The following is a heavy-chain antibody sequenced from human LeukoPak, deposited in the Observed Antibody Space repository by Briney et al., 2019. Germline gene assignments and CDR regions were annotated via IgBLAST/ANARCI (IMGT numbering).Heavy chain of an antibody. CDR2: ISGSGIST. CDR1: GFTFSSYG. V-gene: IGHV3-23*01. CDR3: ANAYYYDSSGTLYYFDY. D-gene: IGHD3-22*01. J-gene: IGHJ4*02. Sequence: GGSLRLSCAASGFTFSSYGMSWVRQAPGKGLEWVSAISGSGISTYYADSVKGRFTISGDNSKNTLYLQMNSLRAEDTAVYYCANAYYYDSSGTLYYFDYWGQGTLVTVSS.